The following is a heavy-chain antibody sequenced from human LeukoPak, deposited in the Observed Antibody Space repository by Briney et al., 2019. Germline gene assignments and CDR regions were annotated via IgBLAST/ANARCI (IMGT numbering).Heavy chain of an antibody. CDR2: ISSSGSTM. Sequence: GGSLRLSCATSGFTFSSYEMNWVRQAPGKGLEWVSYISSSGSTMYYADSVKGRFTISRDNAKNSLYLQMNSLRAEGTAVYYCARATTLDYWGQGTLVTVSS. CDR1: GFTFSSYE. D-gene: IGHD1-7*01. CDR3: ARATTLDY. J-gene: IGHJ4*02. V-gene: IGHV3-48*03.